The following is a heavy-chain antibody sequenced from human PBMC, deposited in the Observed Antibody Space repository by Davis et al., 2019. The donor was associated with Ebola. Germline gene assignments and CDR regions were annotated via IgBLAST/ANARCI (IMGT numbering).Heavy chain of an antibody. Sequence: AASVKVSCKASGYTFTNYYMHWVRQAPGQGLEWMGMINPNDGRTIYAQKFQGRVTVTRDTSTTTVYMDLSSLRSEDTALYYCVREGHFMRDYIDLIYFDPWGQGTLVTVSS. CDR2: INPNDGRT. CDR1: GYTFTNYY. D-gene: IGHD4-11*01. V-gene: IGHV1-46*03. CDR3: VREGHFMRDYIDLIYFDP. J-gene: IGHJ5*02.